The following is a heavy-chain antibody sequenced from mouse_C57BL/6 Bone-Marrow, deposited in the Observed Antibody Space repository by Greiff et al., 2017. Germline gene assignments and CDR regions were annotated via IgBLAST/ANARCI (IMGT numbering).Heavy chain of an antibody. CDR1: GYTFTSYT. CDR2: INPSSGYT. V-gene: IGHV1-4*01. D-gene: IGHD2-2*01. J-gene: IGHJ3*01. CDR3: ARVGYRFAY. Sequence: VQLQQSGAELARPGASVKMSCKASGYTFTSYTMHWVKQRPGQGLEWIGYINPSSGYTKYNQKFKDKATLTADKASSTAYMQLSSLTSEDSAVYYCARVGYRFAYWGQGTLVTVSA.